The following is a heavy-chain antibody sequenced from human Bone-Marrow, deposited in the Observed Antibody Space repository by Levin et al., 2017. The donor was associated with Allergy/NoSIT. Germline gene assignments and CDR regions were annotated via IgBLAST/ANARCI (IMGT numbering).Heavy chain of an antibody. CDR3: AHSPPLQSCDFWNAYVALDH. CDR2: IYWDGDT. Sequence: SGPTLVKPTETLTLTCTFEGFSLFTSGVGVAWIRQAPGKALEWLALIYWDGDTRYSPSLKDRVTITKDADNNQVVLTVTNVDPMDTGPYYCAHSPPLQSCDFWNAYVALDHGGLGTLVTVSS. CDR1: GFSLFTSGVG. D-gene: IGHD3-3*01. J-gene: IGHJ4*02. V-gene: IGHV2-5*02.